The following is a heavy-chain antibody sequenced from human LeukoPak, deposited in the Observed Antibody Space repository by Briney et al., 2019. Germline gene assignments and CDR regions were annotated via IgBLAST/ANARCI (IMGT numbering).Heavy chain of an antibody. J-gene: IGHJ6*04. D-gene: IGHD3-9*01. CDR1: GFTFSSYS. V-gene: IGHV3-21*01. CDR3: ARDGPTDGGDYYDILTVPPRDYYYGMDV. Sequence: PGGSLRLSCAASGFTFSSYSMNWVRQAPGKGLEWVSSISSSSSYIYYADSVKGRFTISRDNAKNSLYLQMNSLRAEDTAVYYCARDGPTDGGDYYDILTVPPRDYYYGMDVWGKGTTVTVSS. CDR2: ISSSSSYI.